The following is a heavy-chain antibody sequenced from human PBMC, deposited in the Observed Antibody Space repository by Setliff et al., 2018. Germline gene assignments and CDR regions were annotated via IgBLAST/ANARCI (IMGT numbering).Heavy chain of an antibody. J-gene: IGHJ3*02. D-gene: IGHD1-1*01. V-gene: IGHV4-34*12. CDR2: IIHSGST. CDR1: GGSFSGYY. CDR3: VRDDADNYDAFDN. Sequence: SETLSLTCAVYGGSFSGYYWSWIRQPPGKRLEWIGEIIHSGSTNYNPSLKSRVTISMDTSKRSLYLQMNGLRADDTGVYYRVRDDADNYDAFDNWGQGTLVTVSS.